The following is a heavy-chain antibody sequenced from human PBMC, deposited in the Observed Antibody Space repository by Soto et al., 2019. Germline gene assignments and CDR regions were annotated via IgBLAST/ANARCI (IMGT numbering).Heavy chain of an antibody. D-gene: IGHD6-19*01. CDR2: INHSGST. CDR1: GGSFSGYY. Sequence: SETLSLTCAVYGGSFSGYYWSWIRQPPGKGLEWIGEINHSGSTNYNPSLKSRVTISVDTSKNQFSLKLSSVTAADTAVYYCARAERGSSGPWDYWGQGTLVTVSS. J-gene: IGHJ4*02. V-gene: IGHV4-34*01. CDR3: ARAERGSSGPWDY.